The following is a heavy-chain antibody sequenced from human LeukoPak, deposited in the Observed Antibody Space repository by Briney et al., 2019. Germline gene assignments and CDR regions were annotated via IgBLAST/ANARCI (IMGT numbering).Heavy chain of an antibody. CDR3: ARGLLGGGSGYSPENANDAFDI. CDR1: GGSISTYY. D-gene: IGHD3-3*01. J-gene: IGHJ3*02. CDR2: IYYSGST. V-gene: IGHV4-59*01. Sequence: PSETLSLTCTVSGGSISTYYWSWIRQPPGKGLEWIGYIYYSGSTNYNPSLKSRVTISVDTSKNQFSLKLGFVTAADTAVYYCARGLLGGGSGYSPENANDAFDIWGQGTMVTVSS.